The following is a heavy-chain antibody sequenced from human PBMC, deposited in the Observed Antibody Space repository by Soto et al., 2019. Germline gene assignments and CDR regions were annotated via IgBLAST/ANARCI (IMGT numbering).Heavy chain of an antibody. CDR2: ISGSGGST. D-gene: IGHD3-22*01. V-gene: IGHV3-23*01. CDR3: AKDVSYYDSDRQKAY. J-gene: IGHJ4*02. CDR1: GFTFSSYG. Sequence: GESLKISCVASGFTFSSYGMTWVRQAPGKGLEWISGISGSGGSTYYADSVKGRFTISRDNSRNTLYLQMNSVRVEDTAVYYCAKDVSYYDSDRQKAYWGQGTLVTVSS.